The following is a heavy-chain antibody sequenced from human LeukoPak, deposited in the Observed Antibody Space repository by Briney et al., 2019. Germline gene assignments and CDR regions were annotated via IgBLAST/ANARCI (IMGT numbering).Heavy chain of an antibody. CDR3: ASEPLYDSSGWIDY. CDR2: IRYDGSNK. V-gene: IGHV3-30*04. Sequence: GRSLRLSCAASGFTFSSYAMHWVRQAPGKGLEWVAFIRYDGSNKYYAESVKGRFTISRDNSKNTLYLQMNSLRSDDTAVYYCASEPLYDSSGWIDYWGQGTLVTVSS. CDR1: GFTFSSYA. D-gene: IGHD3-22*01. J-gene: IGHJ4*02.